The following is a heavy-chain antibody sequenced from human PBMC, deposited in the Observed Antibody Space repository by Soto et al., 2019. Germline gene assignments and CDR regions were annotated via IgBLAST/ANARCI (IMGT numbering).Heavy chain of an antibody. V-gene: IGHV4-59*01. D-gene: IGHD5-12*01. CDR3: ARGGNRYSNVASGVGGFDY. CDR1: GASISSSY. J-gene: IGHJ4*02. Sequence: PSETLSLTCTVSGASISSSYWSWIRQSPERGLEWIAYVYHTGATNYNPSLKSRVTISLDTSKGQFSLNLTSLTTADTAVYFCARGGNRYSNVASGVGGFDYWGQGSLVTVLL. CDR2: VYHTGAT.